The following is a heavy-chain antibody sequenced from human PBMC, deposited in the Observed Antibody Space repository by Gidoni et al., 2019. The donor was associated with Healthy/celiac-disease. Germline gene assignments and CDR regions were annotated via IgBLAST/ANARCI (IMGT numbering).Heavy chain of an antibody. CDR3: ARHGQGYCSSTSCYGFAGYYYYGMDV. D-gene: IGHD2-2*01. CDR1: GGSIRSITYY. CDR2: IYYSGST. V-gene: IGHV4-39*01. J-gene: IGHJ6*02. Sequence: QLQLQESGPGLVKPSETLSLTCTVSGGSIRSITYYWVWSRQPPGKGLEWIGSIYYSGSTYYNPSLKSRVTISVDTSKNQFSLKLSSVTAADTAVYYCARHGQGYCSSTSCYGFAGYYYYGMDVWGQGTTVTVSS.